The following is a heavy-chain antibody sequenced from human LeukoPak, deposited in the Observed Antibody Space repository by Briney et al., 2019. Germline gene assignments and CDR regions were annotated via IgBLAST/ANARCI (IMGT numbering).Heavy chain of an antibody. CDR3: ARDLETTVGFDP. CDR1: GGTFSSYA. CDR2: IIPIFGTA. V-gene: IGHV1-69*05. Sequence: GASVMVSCKASGGTFSSYAISWVRQAPGQGLEWMGGIIPIFGTANYAQKFQGRVTITTDESTSTAYMELSSLRSEDTAVYYCARDLETTVGFDPWGQGTLVTVSS. J-gene: IGHJ5*02. D-gene: IGHD4-17*01.